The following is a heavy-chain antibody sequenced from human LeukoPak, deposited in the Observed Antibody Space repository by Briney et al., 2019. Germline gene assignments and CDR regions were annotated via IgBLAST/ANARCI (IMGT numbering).Heavy chain of an antibody. J-gene: IGHJ3*02. CDR1: GGTFSSYT. CDR3: ARDGGRGWYQDFEAFDI. CDR2: ISAYNGNT. Sequence: ASVKVSCKASGGTFSSYTISWVRQAPGQGLERMGWISAYNGNTNYAQKLQGRVTMTTDTSTSTAYMELRSLRSDDTAVYYCARDGGRGWYQDFEAFDIWGQGTMVTVSS. D-gene: IGHD6-19*01. V-gene: IGHV1-18*01.